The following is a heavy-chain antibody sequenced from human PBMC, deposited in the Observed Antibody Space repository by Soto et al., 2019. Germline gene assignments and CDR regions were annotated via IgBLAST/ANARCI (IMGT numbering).Heavy chain of an antibody. CDR3: ARGRLFDY. J-gene: IGHJ4*02. V-gene: IGHV3-74*01. CDR1: GFLFSSYW. Sequence: EVQLVESGGGLVQPGGSLRLSCAASGFLFSSYWMHWVRQAPGRGLVWVSRINSDGSTTDYADCVKDRFTMSRDNAKDTLFLPIYSMRAGVTAMYFCARGRLFDYWGQGILTTVSS. CDR2: INSDGSTT.